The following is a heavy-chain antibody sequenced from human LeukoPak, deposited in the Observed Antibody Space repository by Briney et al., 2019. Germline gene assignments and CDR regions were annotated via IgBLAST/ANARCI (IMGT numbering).Heavy chain of an antibody. CDR1: GFTFGSHA. CDR3: GKTTVGYSSGQKPAWPVDY. CDR2: IFGSGGSP. J-gene: IGHJ4*02. Sequence: GGSLRLSCGASGFTFGSHAMYWVRQAPGKGLEWVAGIFGSGGSPHYADPVKGRFTVSRDNSRNTVYLQINSLRAEDTAVYYCGKTTVGYSSGQKPAWPVDYWGQGTLVTVSS. D-gene: IGHD5-18*01. V-gene: IGHV3-23*01.